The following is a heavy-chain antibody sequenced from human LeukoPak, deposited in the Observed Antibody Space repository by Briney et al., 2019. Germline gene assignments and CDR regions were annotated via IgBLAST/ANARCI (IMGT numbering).Heavy chain of an antibody. CDR1: GGSFSGYY. CDR2: INHSGST. Sequence: PSETLSLTCAVYGGSFSGYYWNWIRQPPGKGLEWIGEINHSGSTNYNPSLNSRVTISVDTPKNQFSLKLSSVTAADTAVYYCARSRYILVGATRVSPNWFDPWGQGTLVTVSS. CDR3: ARSRYILVGATRVSPNWFDP. D-gene: IGHD1-26*01. J-gene: IGHJ5*02. V-gene: IGHV4-34*01.